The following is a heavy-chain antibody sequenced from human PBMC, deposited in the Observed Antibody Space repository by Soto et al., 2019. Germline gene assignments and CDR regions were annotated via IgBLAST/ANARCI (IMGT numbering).Heavy chain of an antibody. V-gene: IGHV1-18*01. CDR2: ISAHNGNT. CDR3: ARGRYGDY. J-gene: IGHJ4*02. D-gene: IGHD1-1*01. CDR1: GYAFTTYG. Sequence: QVHLVQSGAEVKKPGASVKVSCKGSGYAFTTYGSTWVRQAPGQGLEWMGWISAHNGNTNYAQKLQGRVTVTRDTSTSTAYIELRSLRSDDTAVYYCARGRYGDYWGQGALVTVSS.